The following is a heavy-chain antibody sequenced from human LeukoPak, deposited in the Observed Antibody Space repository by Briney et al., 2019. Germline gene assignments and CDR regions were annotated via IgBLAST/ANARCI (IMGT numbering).Heavy chain of an antibody. V-gene: IGHV5-51*01. CDR1: GYSFTSYW. CDR2: IYPGDSDT. CDR3: ARRSMVRGARTLNWFDP. Sequence: GESLKISCKGSGYSFTSYWIGWVRQMPGKGLEWMGIIYPGDSDTRYSPSFQGQVTISADKSISTAYLQWSSLKASDTAMCYCARRSMVRGARTLNWFDPWGQGTLVTVSS. D-gene: IGHD3-10*01. J-gene: IGHJ5*02.